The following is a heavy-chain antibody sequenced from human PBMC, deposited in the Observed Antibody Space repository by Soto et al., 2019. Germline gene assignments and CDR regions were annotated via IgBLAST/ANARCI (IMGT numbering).Heavy chain of an antibody. CDR2: ISGSGGST. J-gene: IGHJ4*02. Sequence: HPGGSLRLSCAASGFTFSSYAMSWVRQAPGKGLEWVSAISGSGGSTYYADSVKGRFTISRDNSKNTLYLQMNSLRAEDTAVYYCAKWRGKGMATISGFDYWGQGTLVTVSS. D-gene: IGHD5-12*01. CDR1: GFTFSSYA. V-gene: IGHV3-23*01. CDR3: AKWRGKGMATISGFDY.